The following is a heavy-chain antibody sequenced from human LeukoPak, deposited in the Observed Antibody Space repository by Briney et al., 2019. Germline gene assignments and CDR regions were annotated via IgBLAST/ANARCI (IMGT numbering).Heavy chain of an antibody. D-gene: IGHD6-6*01. Sequence: PGGSLRLSCAASGFTVSSNYMSWVRQAPGKGLEWVSVIYSGGSTYYADSVKGRFTISRDNSKNTLYLQMNSLRDEDTAVYYCAREYSSSSGKALDYWGQGTLVTVSS. CDR2: IYSGGST. J-gene: IGHJ4*02. CDR3: AREYSSSSGKALDY. V-gene: IGHV3-66*01. CDR1: GFTVSSNY.